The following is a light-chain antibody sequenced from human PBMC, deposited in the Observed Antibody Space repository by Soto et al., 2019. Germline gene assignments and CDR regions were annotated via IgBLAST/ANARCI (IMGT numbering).Light chain of an antibody. V-gene: IGKV1-6*01. Sequence: AIQKTQSPSSLSASVGDRVTITCRASQGIRNDLGWYQQKPGKAPRLLIYGASSLHSGVPSRFSGRGSGTDFTLTISSLQPEDFATYYCLQDYNYPRTFGQGTKVEV. CDR2: GAS. J-gene: IGKJ1*01. CDR1: QGIRND. CDR3: LQDYNYPRT.